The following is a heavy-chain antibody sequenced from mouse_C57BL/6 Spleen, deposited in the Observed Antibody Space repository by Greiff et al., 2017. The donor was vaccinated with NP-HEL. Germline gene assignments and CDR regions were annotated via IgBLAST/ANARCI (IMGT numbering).Heavy chain of an antibody. Sequence: EVQGVESGGGLVQPGGSLSLSCAASGFTFTDYYMSWVRQPPGKALEWLGFIRHKANGYTTEYSASVTGRFTISRENSQSILYRQMNALRAEDSATDYCARYDYGRGAFDYWGQGTTLTVSS. CDR3: ARYDYGRGAFDY. D-gene: IGHD1-1*01. J-gene: IGHJ2*01. V-gene: IGHV7-3*01. CDR1: GFTFTDYY. CDR2: IRHKANGYTT.